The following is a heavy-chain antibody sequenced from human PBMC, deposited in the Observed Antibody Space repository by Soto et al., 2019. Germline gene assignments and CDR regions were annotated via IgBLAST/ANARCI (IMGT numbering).Heavy chain of an antibody. J-gene: IGHJ4*02. CDR2: ISPDGSDT. D-gene: IGHD3-22*01. V-gene: IGHV3-74*01. Sequence: EVQLVESGGGLVQPGGSLRLSCEASGFTLSGYWMHWVRQVPGKGLVWVSRISPDGSDTTHADSVKGRFTVSRDNAQNTLYLQMNSLRPEDTAVYYCVRPRYDGSGTPFDYWGQGTLVTVSS. CDR1: GFTLSGYW. CDR3: VRPRYDGSGTPFDY.